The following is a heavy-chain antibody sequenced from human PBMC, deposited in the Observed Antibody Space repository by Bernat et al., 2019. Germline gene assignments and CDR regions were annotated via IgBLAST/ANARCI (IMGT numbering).Heavy chain of an antibody. CDR2: IYYSGNT. D-gene: IGHD6-19*01. J-gene: IGHJ4*02. V-gene: IGHV4-59*01. Sequence: QVQLQESGPGLVKPSETLSLTCTVSGGSISGYYWSWIRQPPGKGLEWIGYIYYSGNTNYNPSLKSRVTISVDTSKNQFSLKLSSVTAADTAVYYCAGDVGWPYYFDYWGQGTLVTVSS. CDR1: GGSISGYY. CDR3: AGDVGWPYYFDY.